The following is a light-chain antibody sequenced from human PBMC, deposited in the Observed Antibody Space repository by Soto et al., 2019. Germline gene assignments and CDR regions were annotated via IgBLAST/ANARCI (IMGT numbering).Light chain of an antibody. CDR2: DAS. J-gene: IGKJ4*01. V-gene: IGKV3-11*01. Sequence: EIVVTQSPATLSLSPGERAPISCRASQSVSSYLAWYQQKPCQAHRLIIYDASNRATGIPARFSGSGSGTDFTLTISSLEPEDFAVYYGQQRSNWQGATFGGGTKVDIK. CDR1: QSVSSY. CDR3: QQRSNWQGAT.